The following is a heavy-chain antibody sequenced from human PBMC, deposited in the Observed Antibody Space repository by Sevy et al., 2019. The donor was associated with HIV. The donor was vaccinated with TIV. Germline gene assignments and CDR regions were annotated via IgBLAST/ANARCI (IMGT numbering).Heavy chain of an antibody. Sequence: GGSLRLSCAASGFTLNNYAMNWVRQAPGKGLEWVSGISGSGVSTYYADSVKGRFTISRDNSKNTLYLQMNSLRAEETAVYYCAKDSYFDNTLFDYWGQGTLVTVSS. CDR3: AKDSYFDNTLFDY. CDR2: ISGSGVST. CDR1: GFTLNNYA. D-gene: IGHD3-22*01. J-gene: IGHJ4*02. V-gene: IGHV3-23*01.